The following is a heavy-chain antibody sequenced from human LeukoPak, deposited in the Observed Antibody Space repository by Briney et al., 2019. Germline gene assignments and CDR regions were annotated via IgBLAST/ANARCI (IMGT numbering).Heavy chain of an antibody. CDR1: GGTFNNYG. CDR2: IIPFLGSP. V-gene: IGHV1-69*11. D-gene: IGHD3-10*01. CDR3: ARDLSGSEARGPRRTWFDP. J-gene: IGHJ5*02. Sequence: SVKVSCKSPGGTFNNYGITWVRQAPGQGLEWMGRIIPFLGSPVYAQKFQGRLTITADESTSTAYMELSSLRSEDTAVYYCARDLSGSEARGPRRTWFDPWGQGTLVTVSS.